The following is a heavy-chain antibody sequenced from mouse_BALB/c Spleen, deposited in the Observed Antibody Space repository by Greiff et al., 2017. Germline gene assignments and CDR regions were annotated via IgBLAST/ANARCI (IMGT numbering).Heavy chain of an antibody. CDR3: ARMVTTVGRPRAMDY. J-gene: IGHJ4*01. CDR2: IYPGGGYT. CDR1: GYTFTNYW. Sequence: QVQLKESGAELVRPGTSVKISCKASGYTFTNYWLGWVKQRPGHGLEWIGDIYPGGGYTNYNEKFKGKATLTADTSSSTAYMQLSSLTSEDSAVYFWARMVTTVGRPRAMDYWGQGTSVTVSS. D-gene: IGHD1-1*01. V-gene: IGHV1-63*02.